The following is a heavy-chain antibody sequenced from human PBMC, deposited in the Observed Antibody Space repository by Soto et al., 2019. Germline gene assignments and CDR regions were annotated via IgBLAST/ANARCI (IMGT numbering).Heavy chain of an antibody. J-gene: IGHJ6*02. CDR3: ARTLAAAAYYYYYGMDV. CDR1: GFTFSSYT. D-gene: IGHD6-13*01. CDR2: ITSSSSTI. V-gene: IGHV3-48*02. Sequence: EVQLVESGGGLVQPGGSLRLSCAASGFTFSSYTMNWVRQAPGKGLEWVSYITSSSSTIYYADSVKGRFTISRDNAKNSLYLQMNSLIDEDTAVYYCARTLAAAAYYYYYGMDVWGQGTTVTVSS.